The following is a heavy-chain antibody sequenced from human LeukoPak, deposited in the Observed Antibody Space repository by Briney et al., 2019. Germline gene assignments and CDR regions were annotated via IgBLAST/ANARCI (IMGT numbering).Heavy chain of an antibody. V-gene: IGHV4-39*01. Sequence: SETLSLTCTVSGGSISSSSYYWGWIRQPPGKGLEWIGSIYYSGSTYYKSSLKSRVTVSVGTSKNQFSLKLSSVTAADTAVYYCARVTGGAVFVAMNWGQGTLVTVSS. CDR3: ARVTGGAVFVAMN. CDR2: IYYSGST. D-gene: IGHD1-26*01. J-gene: IGHJ4*02. CDR1: GGSISSSSYY.